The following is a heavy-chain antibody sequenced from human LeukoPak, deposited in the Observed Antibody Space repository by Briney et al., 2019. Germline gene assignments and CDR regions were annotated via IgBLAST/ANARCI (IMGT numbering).Heavy chain of an antibody. CDR2: IRYDGSNK. V-gene: IGHV3-30*02. CDR3: AKDPRPYGGSTYYFDY. Sequence: PGGSLRLSCAASGFTFSSYGMHWVRQAPGKGLEWAAFIRYDGSNKYYADSVKGRFTISRDNSKNTLYLQMNSLRAEDTAVYYCAKDPRPYGGSTYYFDYWGQGTLVTVSS. CDR1: GFTFSSYG. D-gene: IGHD5-12*01. J-gene: IGHJ4*02.